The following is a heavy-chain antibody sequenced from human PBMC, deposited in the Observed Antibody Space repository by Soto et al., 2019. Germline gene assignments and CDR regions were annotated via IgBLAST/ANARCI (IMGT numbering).Heavy chain of an antibody. Sequence: SVKVSCKASGGTFSSYAISWVRQAPGQGLEWMGGIIPIFGTANYAQKFQGRVTITADKSTSTAYMELSSLSSEDTAVYYCASPNYDDSRGYHYRFDYWGQGPRVAVSS. CDR1: GGTFSSYA. CDR2: IIPIFGTA. D-gene: IGHD3-22*01. J-gene: IGHJ4*02. V-gene: IGHV1-69*06. CDR3: ASPNYDDSRGYHYRFDY.